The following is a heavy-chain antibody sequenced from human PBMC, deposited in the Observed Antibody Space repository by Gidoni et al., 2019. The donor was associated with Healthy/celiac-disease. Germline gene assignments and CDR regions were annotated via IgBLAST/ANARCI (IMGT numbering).Heavy chain of an antibody. J-gene: IGHJ5*02. CDR2: IIPIFGTA. V-gene: IGHV1-69*06. D-gene: IGHD2-2*01. CDR1: GGTFSSSD. Sequence: QVQLVQSGAEVKKPGSSVKVSCKASGGTFSSSDISWVRQAPGQGVEWMGGIIPIFGTANYAQKFQGRVTITADKSTSTAYMELSSLRSEDTAVYYCARDEGCSSTSCSNWFDPWGQGTLVTVSS. CDR3: ARDEGCSSTSCSNWFDP.